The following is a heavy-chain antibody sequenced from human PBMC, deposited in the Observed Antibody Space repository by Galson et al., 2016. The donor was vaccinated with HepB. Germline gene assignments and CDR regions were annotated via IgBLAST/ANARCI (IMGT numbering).Heavy chain of an antibody. CDR1: GFTFDNYT. CDR2: VSHSSTYV. D-gene: IGHD6-6*01. Sequence: SLRLSCAASGFTFDNYTMNWLRQAPGKGLEWVSSVSHSSTYVYYADSVQGRFTISRDNAKTSLYLEMNSLRVEDTAVFYCARSLGWYFDVWGRGTPVTVSS. J-gene: IGHJ2*01. V-gene: IGHV3-21*01. CDR3: ARSLGWYFDV.